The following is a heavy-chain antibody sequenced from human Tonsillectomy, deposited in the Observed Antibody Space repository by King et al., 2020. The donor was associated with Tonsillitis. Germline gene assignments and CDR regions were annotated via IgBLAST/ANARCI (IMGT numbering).Heavy chain of an antibody. CDR1: GFTFSSYA. D-gene: IGHD3-22*01. CDR2: ISGSGGST. J-gene: IGHJ4*02. CDR3: AKDGHAYYDSSGYYLYYFDN. Sequence: VQLVESGGGLVQPGGSLRLSCAASGFTFSSYAMSWVRQAPGKGLEWVSVISGSGGSTYYGDSVQGRFTISRDNSKNTLYLQMNSLRAEDTAVYYCAKDGHAYYDSSGYYLYYFDNWGQGTLVTVSS. V-gene: IGHV3-23*04.